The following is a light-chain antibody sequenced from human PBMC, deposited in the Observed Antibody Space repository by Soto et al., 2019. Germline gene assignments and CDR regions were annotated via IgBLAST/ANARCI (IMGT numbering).Light chain of an antibody. CDR2: GAS. CDR1: QSVNSP. CDR3: QQYDNWPLT. Sequence: EIVLTQSPVTLSVSPGDRATLSCRASQSVNSPLAWYQQKPGQAPRLLIYGASTRATAVPARFSGSGSGTEFTLTISSLQSEDFAVYYCQQYDNWPLTFGGGTKVESK. J-gene: IGKJ4*01. V-gene: IGKV3-15*01.